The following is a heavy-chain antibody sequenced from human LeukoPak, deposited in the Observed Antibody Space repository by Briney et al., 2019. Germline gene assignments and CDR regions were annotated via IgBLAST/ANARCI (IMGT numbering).Heavy chain of an antibody. CDR1: GYTFTSYG. J-gene: IGHJ4*02. D-gene: IGHD2-2*02. Sequence: ASVKVSCKASGYTFTSYGISWVRQAPGQGLEWMGWISAYNGNTNYAQKLQGRVTMTTDTSTSTAYMELRSLRSDDTAVYYCARVDSSSTSCYTEFDYGGQGTLVTVSS. CDR3: ARVDSSSTSCYTEFDY. CDR2: ISAYNGNT. V-gene: IGHV1-18*01.